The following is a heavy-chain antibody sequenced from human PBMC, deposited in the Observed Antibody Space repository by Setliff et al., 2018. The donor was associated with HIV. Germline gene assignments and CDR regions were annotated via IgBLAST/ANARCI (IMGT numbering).Heavy chain of an antibody. D-gene: IGHD1-26*01. V-gene: IGHV3-74*01. CDR2: ITNDGTTT. Sequence: PGGSLRLSCAASGFAFNTYDMNWVRQAPGKGLVWVSRITNDGTTTKYADSVKGRFTMSRDNAKNTLYLQMNSLRAEDTALYFYTRDRGRPDSFDIWGQGTMVTVSS. J-gene: IGHJ3*02. CDR1: GFAFNTYD. CDR3: TRDRGRPDSFDI.